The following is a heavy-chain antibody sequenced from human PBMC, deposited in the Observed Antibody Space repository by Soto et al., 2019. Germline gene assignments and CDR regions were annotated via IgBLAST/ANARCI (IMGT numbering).Heavy chain of an antibody. CDR2: FSSRGSI. Sequence: QIELQESGPGLVNPSQTLSLTCFVSGYFRGAGGYYLRWIRYNPGTGLEWSGSFSSRGSIIYNTSLRSRGSITRDMSTTQISMNLNSVTAGVTARSYCSRMYSSGSGWFHPWGQGTLVTVSS. V-gene: IGHV4-31*02. CDR1: GYFRGAGGYY. CDR3: SRMYSSGSGWFHP. D-gene: IGHD6-19*01. J-gene: IGHJ5*02.